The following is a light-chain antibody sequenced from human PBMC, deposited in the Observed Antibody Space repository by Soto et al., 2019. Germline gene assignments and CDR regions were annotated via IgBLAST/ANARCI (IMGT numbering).Light chain of an antibody. V-gene: IGLV2-8*01. J-gene: IGLJ2*01. CDR1: SSAVGGYNY. CDR2: EVS. CDR3: SSYAGSNNVI. Sequence: QSALTQPPSASGSPGQSVTISCTGTSSAVGGYNYVSWYQQHPGKAPKLIIYEVSKWPSGVPDRFSGSKSGNTASLTVSGLQAEDEADYYCSSYAGSNNVIFGGGTKLTVL.